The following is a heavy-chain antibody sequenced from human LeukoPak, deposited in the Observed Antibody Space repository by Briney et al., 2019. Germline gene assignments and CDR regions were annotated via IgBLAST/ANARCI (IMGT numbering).Heavy chain of an antibody. J-gene: IGHJ4*02. V-gene: IGHV4-34*01. CDR2: INHSGST. CDR1: GGSFSGYY. D-gene: IGHD3-10*01. Sequence: SETLSLTCAVYGGSFSGYYWSWIRQPPGKGLEWIGEINHSGSTNYNPSLKSRVTISVDTSKNQFSPKLSSVTAADTAVYYCARGYGSGTDYWGQGTLVTVSS. CDR3: ARGYGSGTDY.